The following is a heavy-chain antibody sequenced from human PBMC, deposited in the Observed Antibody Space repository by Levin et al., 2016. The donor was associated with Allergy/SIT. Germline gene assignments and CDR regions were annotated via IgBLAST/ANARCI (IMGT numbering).Heavy chain of an antibody. V-gene: IGHV4-39*07. Sequence: SETLSLTCSVSGGSISSSTYYWGWIRQPPGKGLEWIGSIYNSGTTYYNPSLKSRVTISVDTSKNQFSLRLTSVTAADTALYYCARRHLRQWRVRGGAFYGLDVWGQGTTVAVSS. J-gene: IGHJ6*02. CDR1: GGSISSSTYY. CDR3: ARRHLRQWRVRGGAFYGLDV. CDR2: IYNSGTT. D-gene: IGHD3-10*01.